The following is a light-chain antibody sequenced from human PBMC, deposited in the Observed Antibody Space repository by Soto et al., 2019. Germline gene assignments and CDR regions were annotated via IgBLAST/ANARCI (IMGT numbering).Light chain of an antibody. CDR1: SSDVGGYNF. Sequence: QSALTQPPSASGSPGQSVTISCTGTSSDVGGYNFVSWYQHHPGKAPKLMVCEVTKRPSGVPDRFSGSKSGNTASLTVSGLLAEDEADYYCASYAGGIQVFGTGTKLTVL. CDR3: ASYAGGIQV. V-gene: IGLV2-8*01. J-gene: IGLJ1*01. CDR2: EVT.